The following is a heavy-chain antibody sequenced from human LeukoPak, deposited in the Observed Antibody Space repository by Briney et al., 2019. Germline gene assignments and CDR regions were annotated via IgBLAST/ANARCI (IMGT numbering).Heavy chain of an antibody. D-gene: IGHD6-13*01. CDR1: GGSISSYY. CDR2: IYYSGST. V-gene: IGHV4-59*01. Sequence: ASETLSLTCTVSGGSISSYYWSWIRQPPGKGLEWIGYIYYSGSTNYNPSLKSRVTISVDTSKNQFSLKLSSVTAADTAVYYCARVRAYSSSWDPYYYYGMDVWGQGTTVTVSS. CDR3: ARVRAYSSSWDPYYYYGMDV. J-gene: IGHJ6*02.